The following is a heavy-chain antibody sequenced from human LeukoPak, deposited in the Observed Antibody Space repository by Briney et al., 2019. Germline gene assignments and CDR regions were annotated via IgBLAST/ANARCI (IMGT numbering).Heavy chain of an antibody. V-gene: IGHV3-48*02. CDR1: GFTFSSYS. J-gene: IGHJ4*02. Sequence: PGGSLRLSCAASGFTFSSYSMNWVRQAPGKGLEWVSYISSGSVTIYYADSVKGRCTISRDNAKNSLYLQMNSLRDEDTAVYYCARDPRAGSWYYFDYWGQGTLVTVSS. CDR3: ARDPRAGSWYYFDY. D-gene: IGHD6-13*01. CDR2: ISSGSVTI.